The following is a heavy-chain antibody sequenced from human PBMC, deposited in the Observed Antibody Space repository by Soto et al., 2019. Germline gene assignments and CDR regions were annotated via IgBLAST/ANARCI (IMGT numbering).Heavy chain of an antibody. CDR2: INPKSDNT. D-gene: IGHD1-1*01. J-gene: IGHJ4*02. CDR3: ARDSWNDMGLFEC. CDR1: GYTFTGYY. V-gene: IGHV1-2*02. Sequence: GASEKVCGKASGYTFTGYYIHWVRHAREKRLEWMGWINPKSDNTNYEKKFQGRDIMTSDTSTSTAYMELRRLRSDNTTVYYCARDSWNDMGLFECWHQGTLVT.